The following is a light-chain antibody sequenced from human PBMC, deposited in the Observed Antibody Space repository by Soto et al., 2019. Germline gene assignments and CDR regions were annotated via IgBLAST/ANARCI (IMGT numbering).Light chain of an antibody. CDR2: GAS. V-gene: IGKV3-15*01. J-gene: IGKJ1*01. CDR1: QSVSSN. CDR3: QQYNNWPRT. Sequence: EIVMTQSPATLSVSPGERATLSCRASQSVSSNLAWYQQKPGQAPRLLIYGASTRATGIPARFSGSGSGTEFTLTITSLQSEAFAVYSCQQYNNWPRTFGQGTKVDIK.